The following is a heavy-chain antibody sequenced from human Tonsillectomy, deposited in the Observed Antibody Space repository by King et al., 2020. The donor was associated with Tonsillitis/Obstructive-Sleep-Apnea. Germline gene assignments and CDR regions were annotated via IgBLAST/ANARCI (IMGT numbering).Heavy chain of an antibody. J-gene: IGHJ4*02. CDR1: GFTFSSYD. V-gene: IGHV3-13*01. CDR3: ARGSSGCYKDPFFDY. Sequence: VQLVESGGGLVQPGGSLRLSCAASGFTFSSYDMHWVRQATGKGLEWVSAIGTAGDTYYPGSVKGRFTISRENAKNSLYLQMNSLRAGDTAVYYCARGSSGCYKDPFFDYWGQGTLVTVSS. D-gene: IGHD6-19*01. CDR2: IGTAGDT.